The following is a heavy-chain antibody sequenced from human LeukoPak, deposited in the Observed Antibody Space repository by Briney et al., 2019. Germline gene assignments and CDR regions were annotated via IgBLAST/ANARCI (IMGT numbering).Heavy chain of an antibody. V-gene: IGHV4-4*07. J-gene: IGHJ2*01. CDR2: IYTSGST. CDR3: ARLSSSWHQDRYFDL. D-gene: IGHD6-13*01. CDR1: GGSISNYD. Sequence: PSETLSLTCTVSGGSISNYDWSWIRQPAGKGLEWIGRIYTSGSTNYNPSLKSRVTMSEDTSKKQFSLKLSSVTAADTAVYYCARLSSSWHQDRYFDLWGRGTLVTVSS.